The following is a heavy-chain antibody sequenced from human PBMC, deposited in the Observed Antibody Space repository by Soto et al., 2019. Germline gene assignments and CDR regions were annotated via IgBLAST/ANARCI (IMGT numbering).Heavy chain of an antibody. CDR2: IDWDDDK. J-gene: IGHJ6*02. D-gene: IGHD3-10*01. V-gene: IGHV2-70*01. CDR1: GFSLSTSGMC. Sequence: GSGPTLVNPTQTLTLTCTFSGFSLSTSGMCVSWIRQPPGKALEWLALIDWDDDKYYSTSLKTRLTISKDTSKNQVVLTMTNMDPVDTATYYCARSGDDYYYYYGMDVWGQGTTVTVSS. CDR3: ARSGDDYYYYYGMDV.